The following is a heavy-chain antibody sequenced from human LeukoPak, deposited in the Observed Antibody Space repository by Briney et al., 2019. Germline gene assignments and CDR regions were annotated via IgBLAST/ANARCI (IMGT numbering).Heavy chain of an antibody. CDR3: ASTGPGDTGYFDY. Sequence: SVKVSSKASGGTFSSYAISWVRQAPGQGLEWMGRIIPILGIANYAQKFQGRVTITADKSTSTAYMELSSLRSEDTAVYYCASTGPGDTGYFDYWGQGTLVTVSS. D-gene: IGHD7-27*01. CDR1: GGTFSSYA. V-gene: IGHV1-69*04. J-gene: IGHJ4*02. CDR2: IIPILGIA.